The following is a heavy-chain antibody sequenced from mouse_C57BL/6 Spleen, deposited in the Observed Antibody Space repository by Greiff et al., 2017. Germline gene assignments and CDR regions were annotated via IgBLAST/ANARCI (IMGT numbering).Heavy chain of an antibody. D-gene: IGHD2-1*01. V-gene: IGHV1-64*01. CDR2: IHPNSGST. J-gene: IGHJ4*01. Sequence: VQLQQPGAELVKPGASVKLSCTASGYTFTSYWMHWVKQRPGQGLEWIGMIHPNSGSTNYNEKFKSKATLTVDKSSSTAYMQLISLTSEDSAVYDCARDGKYDAMDYWGQGTSVTVSS. CDR1: GYTFTSYW. CDR3: ARDGKYDAMDY.